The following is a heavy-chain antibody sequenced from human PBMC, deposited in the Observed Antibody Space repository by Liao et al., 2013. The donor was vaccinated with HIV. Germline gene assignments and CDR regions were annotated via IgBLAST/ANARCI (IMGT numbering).Heavy chain of an antibody. CDR1: GGSISSYY. J-gene: IGHJ4*02. CDR3: ARGRYDSSGYPSAPDY. Sequence: QVQLQQWGAGLVKPSETLSLTCTVSGGSISSYYWSWIRQPPGKGLEWIGEINHSGSTNYNPSLKSRVTISVDTSKNQFSLKLSSVTAADTAVYYCARGRYDSSGYPSAPDYWGQGTLVTVSS. D-gene: IGHD3-22*01. V-gene: IGHV4-34*01. CDR2: INHSGST.